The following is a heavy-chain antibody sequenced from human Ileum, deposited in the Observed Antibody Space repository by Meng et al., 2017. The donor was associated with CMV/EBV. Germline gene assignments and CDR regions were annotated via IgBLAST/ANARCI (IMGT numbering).Heavy chain of an antibody. CDR3: ARDWSGYIDY. D-gene: IGHD3-3*01. Sequence: GESLKISCAASGFTFDIYWMHWVRQAPGKGLVWVSRINPDGTTTNYADSVKGRFTISRDNAKNTLYLQMSGLRVEDTAVYYCARDWSGYIDYWGQGNLVTGSS. CDR1: GFTFDIYW. J-gene: IGHJ4*02. V-gene: IGHV3-74*01. CDR2: INPDGTTT.